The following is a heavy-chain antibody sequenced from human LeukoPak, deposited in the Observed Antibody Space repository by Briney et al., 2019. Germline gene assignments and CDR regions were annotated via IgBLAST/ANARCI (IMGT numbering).Heavy chain of an antibody. D-gene: IGHD3-10*02. CDR1: GFTFSSYS. V-gene: IGHV3-48*01. J-gene: IGHJ3*02. CDR3: AKCSDSFASYAAFDI. Sequence: GGSLRLSCAASGFTFSSYSMNWVRQAPGKGLEWVSYISSSSSTIYYADSVKGRFTISRDNSKNTLYLQISSLRAEDTAVYYCAKCSDSFASYAAFDIWGQGTMVTVSS. CDR2: ISSSSSTI.